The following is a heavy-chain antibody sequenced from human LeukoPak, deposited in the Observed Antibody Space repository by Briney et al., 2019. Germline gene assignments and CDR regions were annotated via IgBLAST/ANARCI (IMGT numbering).Heavy chain of an antibody. CDR3: ARAYSSSWFLPRISAGPIGGYYYYYMDV. Sequence: GASVKVSCKASGYTFTGYYMHWVRQAPGQGLEWMGWINPNSGGTNYAQKFQGRVTMTRDTSISTAYMELSSLRSEDTAVYYCARAYSSSWFLPRISAGPIGGYYYYYMDVWGKGTTVTISS. V-gene: IGHV1-2*02. CDR2: INPNSGGT. D-gene: IGHD6-13*01. CDR1: GYTFTGYY. J-gene: IGHJ6*03.